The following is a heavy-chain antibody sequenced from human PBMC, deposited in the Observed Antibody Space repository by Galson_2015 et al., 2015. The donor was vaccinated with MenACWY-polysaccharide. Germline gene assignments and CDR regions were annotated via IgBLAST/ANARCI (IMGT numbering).Heavy chain of an antibody. Sequence: SLRLSCAASGFTFSSYAMSWVRQAPGKGLEWVSAISGSGGSTYYADSVKGRFTISRDNSKNTLYLQMNSLRAEDTAVYYCAKDHQLLFKRGLWFVPSGQGTLVTVSS. CDR2: ISGSGGST. CDR1: GFTFSSYA. V-gene: IGHV3-23*01. D-gene: IGHD2-2*01. CDR3: AKDHQLLFKRGLWFVP. J-gene: IGHJ5*02.